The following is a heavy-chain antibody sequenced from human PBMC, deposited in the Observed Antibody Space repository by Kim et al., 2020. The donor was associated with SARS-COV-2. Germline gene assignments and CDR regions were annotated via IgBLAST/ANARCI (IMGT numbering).Heavy chain of an antibody. V-gene: IGHV3-15*01. CDR1: GFTFSNAW. CDR3: TTVGWAAAGQLDY. Sequence: GGSLRLSCAASGFTFSNAWMSWVRQAPGKGLEWVGRIKSKTDGGTTDYAAPVKGRFTISRDDSKSTLYLQMNSLKTEDTAVYYCTTVGWAAAGQLDYWGQGTLVTVSS. D-gene: IGHD6-13*01. CDR2: IKSKTDGGTT. J-gene: IGHJ4*02.